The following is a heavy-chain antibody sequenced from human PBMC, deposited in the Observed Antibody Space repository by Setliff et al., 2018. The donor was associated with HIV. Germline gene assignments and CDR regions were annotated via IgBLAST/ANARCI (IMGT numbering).Heavy chain of an antibody. J-gene: IGHJ4*02. CDR1: GGSIRDYY. V-gene: IGHV4-4*07. D-gene: IGHD6-25*01. CDR3: AASSGWQRGDY. CDR2: VYASGST. Sequence: SETLSLTCTVSGGSIRDYYWSWIRQPAGKGLEWIGRVYASGSTNYNPSLKSRVTMSVDTSNNQFSLKLSSVTAADTAVYYCAASSGWQRGDYWGQGILVTVS.